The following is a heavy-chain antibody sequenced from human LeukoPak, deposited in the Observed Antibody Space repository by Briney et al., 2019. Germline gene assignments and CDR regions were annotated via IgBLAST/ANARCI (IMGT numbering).Heavy chain of an antibody. J-gene: IGHJ3*02. CDR1: GYNFINYW. V-gene: IGHV5-51*01. CDR2: IFPGDSDT. D-gene: IGHD1-26*01. Sequence: GESLKISCKGSGYNFINYWIGWVRQMPGTGLEWMGVIFPGDSDTRYSPSFQGQVTISADKSISTAYLQWSSLKASDTAMYYCARLISGSYYSVFDIWGQGTMVTVSS. CDR3: ARLISGSYYSVFDI.